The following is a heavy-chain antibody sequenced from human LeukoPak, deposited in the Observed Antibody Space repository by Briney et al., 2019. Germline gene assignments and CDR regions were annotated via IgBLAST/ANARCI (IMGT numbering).Heavy chain of an antibody. CDR1: GFTFIDYD. CDR2: IGIRGDT. CDR3: ARGGIQVSSIDEFDY. V-gene: IGHV3-13*01. Sequence: GGSLRLSCAASGFTFIDYDMHWVRQVIGKGLEWVSAIGIRGDTHYSGSVKGRFTISRENAGSSLYLQMNSLRAEDTAVYYCARGGIQVSSIDEFDYWGQGTLVTVS. D-gene: IGHD5/OR15-5a*01. J-gene: IGHJ4*02.